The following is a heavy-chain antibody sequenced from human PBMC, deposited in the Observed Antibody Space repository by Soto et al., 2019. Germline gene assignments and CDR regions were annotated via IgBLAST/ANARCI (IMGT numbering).Heavy chain of an antibody. V-gene: IGHV4-4*07. Sequence: LSLTCVVSGVSVSSYTWSWVRQPANKGLEWIGRVFSSVSATYSPSLKSRVRISMDTPENRISLKLDSVTAADAGVYYCTRDGMTTGDTWGPGTLVTVSS. CDR1: GVSVSSYT. CDR2: VFSSVSA. D-gene: IGHD2-21*02. J-gene: IGHJ4*02. CDR3: TRDGMTTGDT.